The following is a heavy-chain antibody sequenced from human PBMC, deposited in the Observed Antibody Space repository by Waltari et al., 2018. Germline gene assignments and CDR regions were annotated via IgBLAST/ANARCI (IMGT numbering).Heavy chain of an antibody. D-gene: IGHD3-10*01. Sequence: QVQLQESGPGLVKPSETLSLTCTVSNGSINNFYWSWIRQPPGKGLEWIGYAYFSGTTTYNPYLKSRGTISVDTSKNQFALKLTSVTAADTATYYCARGGLRYYDSGSQPYNWFGPWGQGIMVSVSS. V-gene: IGHV4-59*01. J-gene: IGHJ5*02. CDR3: ARGGLRYYDSGSQPYNWFGP. CDR1: NGSINNFY. CDR2: AYFSGTT.